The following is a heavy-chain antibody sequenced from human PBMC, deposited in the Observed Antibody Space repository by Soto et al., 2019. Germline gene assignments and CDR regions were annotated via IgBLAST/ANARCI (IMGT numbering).Heavy chain of an antibody. CDR2: IWYDGSNK. CDR3: ARDWAATPSAQADY. Sequence: GGSLRLSFAASGFTFSSYGMHWVRQAPGKGLEWVAVIWYDGSNKYYADSVKGRFTISRDNSKNTLYLQMNSLRAEDTAVYYCARDWAATPSAQADYWGQGTLVTVSS. J-gene: IGHJ4*02. CDR1: GFTFSSYG. D-gene: IGHD2-15*01. V-gene: IGHV3-33*01.